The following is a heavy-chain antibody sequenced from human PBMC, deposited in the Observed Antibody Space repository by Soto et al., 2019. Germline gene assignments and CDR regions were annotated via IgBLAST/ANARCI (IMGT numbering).Heavy chain of an antibody. J-gene: IGHJ4*02. Sequence: SVRVSWKASGYTFTDHDMHCMRKAPGQGLEWMGWINPNSGGTNYAQKFQGWVTMTRDTSISTAYMELSRLRSDDTAVYYCARDNFSEGYLLDYWGQGTLVTVSS. CDR2: INPNSGGT. CDR1: GYTFTDHD. D-gene: IGHD3-3*01. CDR3: ARDNFSEGYLLDY. V-gene: IGHV1-2*04.